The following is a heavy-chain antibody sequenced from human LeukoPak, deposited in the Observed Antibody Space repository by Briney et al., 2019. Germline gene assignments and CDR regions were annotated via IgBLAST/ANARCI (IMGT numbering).Heavy chain of an antibody. V-gene: IGHV3-33*06. J-gene: IGHJ6*01. CDR2: IWYDGSNK. CDR1: GFTFSSYG. D-gene: IGHD1-26*01. Sequence: GASLRLSCAASGFTFSSYGMHWVRQAPGKGLEWVAVIWYDGSNKYYADSVKGRFTISRDNSKNTLYLQMNGLRAEDTAIYYCAKMKGHPLPKYYMDVWGQGTTVTVSS. CDR3: AKMKGHPLPKYYMDV.